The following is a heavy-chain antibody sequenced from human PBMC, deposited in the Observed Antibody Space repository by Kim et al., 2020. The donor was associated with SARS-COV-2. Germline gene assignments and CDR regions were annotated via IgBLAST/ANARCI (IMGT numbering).Heavy chain of an antibody. J-gene: IGHJ6*02. CDR3: ARVFGELFIYGMDV. V-gene: IGHV1-3*01. Sequence: ASVKVSCKASGYTFTSYAMHWVRQAPGQRLEWMGWINAGNGNTKYSQKFQGRVTITRDTSASTAYMELSSLRSEDTAVYYCARVFGELFIYGMDVWGQGTTVTVSS. D-gene: IGHD3-10*02. CDR2: INAGNGNT. CDR1: GYTFTSYA.